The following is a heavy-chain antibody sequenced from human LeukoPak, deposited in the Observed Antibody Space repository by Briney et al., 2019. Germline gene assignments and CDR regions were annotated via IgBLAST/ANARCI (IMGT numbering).Heavy chain of an antibody. Sequence: PGGSLRLSCAASGFTFSSYRMNWVRQAPGKGLEWVSSISSSGSNIHYADSVKGRFTISRDNAKNSLYLQMNSLRVEDTAVYYCARDHNSDTGMAIYYYYGMDVWGQGTTVTVSS. CDR3: ARDHNSDTGMAIYYYYGMDV. CDR1: GFTFSSYR. V-gene: IGHV3-21*01. CDR2: ISSSGSNI. J-gene: IGHJ6*02. D-gene: IGHD5-18*01.